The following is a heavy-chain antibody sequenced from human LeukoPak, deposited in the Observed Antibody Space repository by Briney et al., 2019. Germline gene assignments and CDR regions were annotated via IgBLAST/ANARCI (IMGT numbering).Heavy chain of an antibody. D-gene: IGHD5-18*01. V-gene: IGHV4-39*07. CDR3: ARVEGYSYGQGRNDAFDI. CDR2: IYHSGST. J-gene: IGHJ3*02. Sequence: SETLSLTCTVSGGSISSGSYYWGWIRQPPGKGLEWIGSIYHSGSTYYNPSLKSRVTISVGTSKNQFSLKLSSVTAADTAVYYCARVEGYSYGQGRNDAFDIWGQGTMVTVSS. CDR1: GGSISSGSYY.